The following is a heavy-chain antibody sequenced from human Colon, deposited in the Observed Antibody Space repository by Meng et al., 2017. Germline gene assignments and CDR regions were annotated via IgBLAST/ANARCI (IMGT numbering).Heavy chain of an antibody. CDR1: GGSISSISYY. CDR3: ARVCRGYSYGLDY. V-gene: IGHV4-39*07. J-gene: IGHJ4*02. D-gene: IGHD5-18*01. Sequence: SETLSLTCTVSGGSISSISYYWGWIRQPPGKGLEWIGRIYYSRSTYYNPSPKSRVTISVDTSKNQFSLKLSSVTAGDTAFDYCARVCRGYSYGLDYWGQGTLVTVSS. CDR2: IYYSRST.